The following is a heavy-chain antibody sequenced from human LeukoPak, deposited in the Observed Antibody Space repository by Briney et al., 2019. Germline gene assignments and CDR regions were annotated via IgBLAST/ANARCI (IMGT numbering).Heavy chain of an antibody. CDR2: IYPGDSDT. CDR1: GYGFTSYW. J-gene: IGHJ4*02. CDR3: ARGLYGSGSRLDY. D-gene: IGHD3-10*01. V-gene: IGHV5-51*01. Sequence: GEALEISFQGSGYGFTSYWIGWGRRMPGKGGEGMGMIYPGDSDTRYSPSFQGQVTISADKSISTAYLQWSSLKASDTAMYYCARGLYGSGSRLDYWGQGTLVTVSS.